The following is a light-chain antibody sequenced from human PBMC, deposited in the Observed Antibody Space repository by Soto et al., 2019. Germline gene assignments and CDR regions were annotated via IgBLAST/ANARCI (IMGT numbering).Light chain of an antibody. J-gene: IGKJ2*01. V-gene: IGKV3-11*01. Sequence: EIVLTQSPATLSLSPGERATLSCRASQSVSSYLAWYQQKPGQAPRLLIYDASNRATGIPARFSGSGSGTDFTLTISSLGLEVFAVYYCQQRSNWYTFGQGTKLEIK. CDR3: QQRSNWYT. CDR2: DAS. CDR1: QSVSSY.